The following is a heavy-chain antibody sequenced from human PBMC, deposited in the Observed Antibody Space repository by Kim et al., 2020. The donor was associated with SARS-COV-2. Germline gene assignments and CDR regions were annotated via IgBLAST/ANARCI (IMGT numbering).Heavy chain of an antibody. CDR2: IYYSGST. CDR3: ARLYCSGGSCYFDY. Sequence: SETLSLTCTVSGGSISSYYWSWIRQPPGKGLEWIGYIYYSGSTNYNPSLKSRVTISVDTSKNQFSLKLSSVTAADSAVYYCARLYCSGGSCYFDYWGQGTLVTVSS. CDR1: GGSISSYY. J-gene: IGHJ4*02. D-gene: IGHD2-15*01. V-gene: IGHV4-59*01.